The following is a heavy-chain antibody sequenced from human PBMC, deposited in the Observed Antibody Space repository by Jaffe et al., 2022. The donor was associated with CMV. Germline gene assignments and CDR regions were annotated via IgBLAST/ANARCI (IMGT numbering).Heavy chain of an antibody. V-gene: IGHV4-59*08. Sequence: QVQLQESGPGLVKPSETLSLTCTVSGGSISSYYWSWIRQPPGKGLEWIGYIYYSGSTNYNPSLKSRVTISVDTSKNQFSLKLSSVTAADTAVYYCARQRSSGYFNAPWYFDYWGQGTLVTVSS. D-gene: IGHD3-22*01. CDR3: ARQRSSGYFNAPWYFDY. J-gene: IGHJ4*02. CDR1: GGSISSYY. CDR2: IYYSGST.